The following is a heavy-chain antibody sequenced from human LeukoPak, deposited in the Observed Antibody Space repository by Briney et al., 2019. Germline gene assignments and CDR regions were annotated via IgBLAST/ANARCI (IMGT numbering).Heavy chain of an antibody. CDR3: ATLIAARPGGLLHFDY. J-gene: IGHJ4*02. D-gene: IGHD6-6*01. CDR1: GGTFRSYA. V-gene: IGHV1-69*05. Sequence: GSSVKVSCKASGGTFRSYAISWVRQAPGQGLEWMGGIIPIFGTANYAQKFQGRVTITTDESTSTAYMELSSLRSEDTAVYYCATLIAARPGGLLHFDYWGQGTLVTVSS. CDR2: IIPIFGTA.